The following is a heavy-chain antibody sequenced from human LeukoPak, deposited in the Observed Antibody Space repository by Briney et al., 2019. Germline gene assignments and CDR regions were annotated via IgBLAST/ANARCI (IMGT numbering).Heavy chain of an antibody. Sequence: GESLRLSCVASGFTFSSYSMNWVRQAPGKGLEWVSYISSASGSIYYADSVKGRFTISRDNAKNSLFLQMNSLRAEDTAVYYCARLPAYCSSTSCYYDYWGQGTLVTVSS. J-gene: IGHJ4*02. D-gene: IGHD2-2*01. CDR3: ARLPAYCSSTSCYYDY. CDR1: GFTFSSYS. V-gene: IGHV3-48*04. CDR2: ISSASGSI.